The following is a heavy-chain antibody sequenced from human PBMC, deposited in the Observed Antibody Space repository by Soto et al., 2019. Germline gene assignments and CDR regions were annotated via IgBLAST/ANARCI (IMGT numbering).Heavy chain of an antibody. CDR1: GVTVSSYW. J-gene: IGHJ4*02. Sequence: PGGSPRLSCAASGVTVSSYWMHWVCQAPGKGLVWVSRINSDGSSTSYADSVKGRFTISRDNAKNTLYLQMNSLRAEDTAVYYCVRTSLVVAAATREDYWGQGTLVTVSS. V-gene: IGHV3-74*01. D-gene: IGHD2-15*01. CDR2: INSDGSST. CDR3: VRTSLVVAAATREDY.